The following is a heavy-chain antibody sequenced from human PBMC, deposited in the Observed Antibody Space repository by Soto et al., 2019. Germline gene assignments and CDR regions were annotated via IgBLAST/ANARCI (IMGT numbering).Heavy chain of an antibody. CDR2: IGGSGRTT. J-gene: IGHJ4*02. CDR3: AKSRYSDSSGDFYDY. D-gene: IGHD3-22*01. CDR1: GFTFSSYA. Sequence: GGSLRLSCAVSGFTFSSYAMSWVRQAPGKGLEWVSGIGGSGRTTYYADSVKGRFTISRDNSNNTLFLQMNSLRAEDTAVYYCAKSRYSDSSGDFYDYWGQGTLVTVSS. V-gene: IGHV3-23*01.